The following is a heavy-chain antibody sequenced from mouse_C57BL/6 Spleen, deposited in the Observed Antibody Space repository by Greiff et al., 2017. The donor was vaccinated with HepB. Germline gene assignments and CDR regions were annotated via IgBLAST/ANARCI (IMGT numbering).Heavy chain of an antibody. Sequence: DVHLVESGGGLVQPGGSLSLSCAASGFTFTDYYMSWVRQPPGKALEWLGFIRNKANGYTTEYSSSVKGRFTISRDNSKSILYLQMNALRAEDSATYYCASSSDDGYYTWFAYWGQGTLVTVSA. CDR3: ASSSDDGYYTWFAY. CDR1: GFTFTDYY. V-gene: IGHV7-3*01. CDR2: IRNKANGYTT. J-gene: IGHJ3*01. D-gene: IGHD2-3*01.